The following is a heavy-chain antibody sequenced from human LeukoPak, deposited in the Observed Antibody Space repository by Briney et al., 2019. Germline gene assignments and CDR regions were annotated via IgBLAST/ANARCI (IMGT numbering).Heavy chain of an antibody. Sequence: SETLSLTCAVCGGSFSVYYWSWIRQPPGKGLEWIGEINHSGSTNYNPSLKSRVTISVDTSKNQFSLRLSSVTAADTAVYYCARGLATDYWGQGTLVTVSS. CDR2: INHSGST. J-gene: IGHJ4*02. D-gene: IGHD5-12*01. V-gene: IGHV4-34*01. CDR3: ARGLATDY. CDR1: GGSFSVYY.